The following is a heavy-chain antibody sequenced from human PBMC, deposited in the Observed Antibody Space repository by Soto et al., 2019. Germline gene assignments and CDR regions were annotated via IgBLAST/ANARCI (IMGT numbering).Heavy chain of an antibody. CDR2: INPNSGGT. V-gene: IGHV1-2*04. CDR1: GYTFSGDY. D-gene: IGHD2-15*01. CDR3: AREATPYYYMDV. J-gene: IGHJ6*03. Sequence: ASVKGACKSSGYTFSGDYGDWVRQANGQGLEWMGWINPNSGGTNYAQKFQGWVTMTRDTSISTAYMELSRLRSDDTAVYYCAREATPYYYMDVWGKGTTVTVSS.